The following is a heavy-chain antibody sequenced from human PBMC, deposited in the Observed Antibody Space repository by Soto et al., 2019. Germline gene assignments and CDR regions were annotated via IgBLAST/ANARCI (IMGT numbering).Heavy chain of an antibody. CDR1: GFTFSSYG. CDR3: AKDHRGMYSSSSVYYYGMDV. D-gene: IGHD6-6*01. CDR2: ISYDGSNK. V-gene: IGHV3-30*18. J-gene: IGHJ6*02. Sequence: GGSLRLSCAASGFTFSSYGMHWVRQAPGKGLEWVAVISYDGSNKYYADSVKGRFTISRDNSKNTLYLQMNSLRAEDTAVYYCAKDHRGMYSSSSVYYYGMDVWGQGTTVTVSS.